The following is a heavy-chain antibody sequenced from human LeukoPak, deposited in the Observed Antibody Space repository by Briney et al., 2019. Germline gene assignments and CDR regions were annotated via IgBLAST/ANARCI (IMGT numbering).Heavy chain of an antibody. CDR1: GFTFSSYA. CDR3: AKVIVGRSHFDY. Sequence: GGSLRLSCAASGFTFSSYAMSLVRQPPGKGLDCVSAISGSGGSTYYADSLKGRFTISRDNSKNTPYLQMNSLRAEDTAVYYCAKVIVGRSHFDYWGQGTLVTVSS. J-gene: IGHJ4*02. V-gene: IGHV3-23*01. CDR2: ISGSGGST. D-gene: IGHD1-26*01.